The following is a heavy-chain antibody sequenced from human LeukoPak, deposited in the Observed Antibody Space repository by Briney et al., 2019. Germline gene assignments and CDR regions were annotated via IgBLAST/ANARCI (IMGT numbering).Heavy chain of an antibody. J-gene: IGHJ4*02. Sequence: ASVKVSCKASGYTFTAYYINWVRQAPGQGLEWVGWINPNSGGTNYAQNFQGRVTMTSDTSISTAYLELSRLTSDDTAVYYCAKDSLRDYGAYGTCDYWGQGTLVTVSS. V-gene: IGHV1-2*02. CDR1: GYTFTAYY. CDR2: INPNSGGT. CDR3: AKDSLRDYGAYGTCDY. D-gene: IGHD4-17*01.